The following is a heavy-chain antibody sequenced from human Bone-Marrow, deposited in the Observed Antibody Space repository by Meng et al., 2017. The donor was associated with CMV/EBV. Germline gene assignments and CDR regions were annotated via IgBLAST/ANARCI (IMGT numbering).Heavy chain of an antibody. J-gene: IGHJ6*01. CDR2: ISYDGSNK. CDR3: ARDLAYYDFWSGYQSYYYYGMDV. V-gene: IGHV3-30*04. D-gene: IGHD3-3*01. CDR1: GFTFSSYA. Sequence: GESLKISCAASGFTFSSYAMHWVRQAPGKGLEWVAVISYDGSNKYYADSVKGRFTISRDNSKNTLYLQMNSLRAEDTAVYYCARDLAYYDFWSGYQSYYYYGMDVWGQGTTVTVYS.